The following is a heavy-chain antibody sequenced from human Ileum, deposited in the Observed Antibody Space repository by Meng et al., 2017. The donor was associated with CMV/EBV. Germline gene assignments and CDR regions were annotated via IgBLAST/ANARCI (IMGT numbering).Heavy chain of an antibody. V-gene: IGHV4-4*07. CDR1: GGSISNYY. CDR2: IYTSGTT. CDR3: ARNYGSGNWNFFHY. D-gene: IGHD3-10*01. Sequence: QVQPQDSGPGLVKTSETLSLTCYVSGGSISNYYWSWIRQPAGKGLEWIAHIYTSGTTNYNPSLKSRVTMSVDTSRNQFSLKLTSVTAADTAVYYCARNYGSGNWNFFHYWGQGTLVTVSS. J-gene: IGHJ4*02.